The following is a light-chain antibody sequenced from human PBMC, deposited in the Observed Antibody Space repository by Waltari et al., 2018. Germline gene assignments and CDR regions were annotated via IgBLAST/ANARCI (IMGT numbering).Light chain of an antibody. V-gene: IGKV1-39*01. Sequence: DIQMTQSPSSLSASVGDRVTITCRASQSISSYLNWYQQKPGRAPKLLIYAASSLRSGVPSRFSGSGSGTDFTLTISSLQPEDFATYYCQQSYSTPQSTFGQGTRLEIK. CDR2: AAS. CDR1: QSISSY. CDR3: QQSYSTPQST. J-gene: IGKJ5*01.